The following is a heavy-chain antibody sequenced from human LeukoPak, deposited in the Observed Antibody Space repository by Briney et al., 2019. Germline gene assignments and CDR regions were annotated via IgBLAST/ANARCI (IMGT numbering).Heavy chain of an antibody. J-gene: IGHJ3*02. CDR2: IYPGDSDT. CDR1: GYTFSSNW. V-gene: IGHV5-51*01. CDR3: ARHRVGIYSRNHAFDI. D-gene: IGHD1-26*01. Sequence: PGESLKISCKGSGYTFSSNWIGWVRQMPGKGLEWMGIIYPGDSDTRYGPSFQGQVTISADKSSSTAYLQWSSLKASDTAMYYCARHRVGIYSRNHAFDIWGQGTMVTVSS.